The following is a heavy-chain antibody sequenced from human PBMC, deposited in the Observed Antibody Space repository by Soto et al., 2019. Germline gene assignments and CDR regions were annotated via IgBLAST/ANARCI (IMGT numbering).Heavy chain of an antibody. D-gene: IGHD2-15*01. Sequence: GASVKVSCKASGGTFSSYAISWVRQAPGQGLEWMGGIIPIFGTANYAQKFQGRVTITADKSTSTAYMELSSLRSEDTAVYYCARGVGYCSGGSCYFGWSFDYWGQGTLVTVSS. CDR2: IIPIFGTA. CDR1: GGTFSSYA. CDR3: ARGVGYCSGGSCYFGWSFDY. V-gene: IGHV1-69*06. J-gene: IGHJ4*02.